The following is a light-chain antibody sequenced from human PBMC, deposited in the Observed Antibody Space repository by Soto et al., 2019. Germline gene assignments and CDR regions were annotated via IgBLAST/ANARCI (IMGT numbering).Light chain of an antibody. CDR3: QQYCGSPRT. J-gene: IGKJ1*01. CDR1: QSVSSSY. V-gene: IGKV3-20*01. Sequence: DFTQSPSTLSLSPGERATLSCRASQSVSSSYLAWYQQKPGQAPRLLIYGASSRATGIPDRFSGSGFGTDFTLTISRLEPEDFAVYYCQQYCGSPRTFGQGTKVDI. CDR2: GAS.